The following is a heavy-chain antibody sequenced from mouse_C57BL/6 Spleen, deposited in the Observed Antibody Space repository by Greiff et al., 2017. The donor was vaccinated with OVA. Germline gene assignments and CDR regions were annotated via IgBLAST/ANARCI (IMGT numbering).Heavy chain of an antibody. Sequence: QVQLQQPGAELVKPGASVKLSCKASGYTFTSYWMQWVKQRPGQGLEWIGEIDPSDSYTNYNQKFKGKATLTVDTSSSTAYMQLSSLTSEDSAVYYCARRSPYYKGIDYYYAMDYWGQGTSVTVSS. V-gene: IGHV1-50*01. D-gene: IGHD2-12*01. CDR3: ARRSPYYKGIDYYYAMDY. J-gene: IGHJ4*01. CDR2: IDPSDSYT. CDR1: GYTFTSYW.